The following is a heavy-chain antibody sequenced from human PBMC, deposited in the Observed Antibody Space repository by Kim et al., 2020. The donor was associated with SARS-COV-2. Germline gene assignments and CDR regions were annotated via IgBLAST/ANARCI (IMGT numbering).Heavy chain of an antibody. CDR1: GGSISSSSYY. CDR2: IYYSGST. CDR3: ARRKTGPLEYGMDV. J-gene: IGHJ6*02. V-gene: IGHV4-39*01. Sequence: SETLSLTCTVSGGSISSSSYYWGWIRQPPGKGLEWIGSIYYSGSTYYNPSLKSRVTISVDTSKNQFSLKLSSVTAADTAVYYCARRKTGPLEYGMDVWGQGTTVTVSS. D-gene: IGHD3-3*01.